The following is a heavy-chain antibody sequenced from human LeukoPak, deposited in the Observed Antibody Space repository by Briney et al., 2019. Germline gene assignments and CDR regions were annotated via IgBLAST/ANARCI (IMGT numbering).Heavy chain of an antibody. V-gene: IGHV1-2*06. CDR3: ARSDNADY. CDR2: INPNSGGT. Sequence: GASGKVSCKASGYSFTGYYMHWVRQAPGQGLEWMGRINPNSGGTNYAQKFQDRVTMTRDTSSSTAYMELSRLRSDDTAVYYCARSDNADYWGQGTLVTVSS. CDR1: GYSFTGYY. D-gene: IGHD1-14*01. J-gene: IGHJ4*02.